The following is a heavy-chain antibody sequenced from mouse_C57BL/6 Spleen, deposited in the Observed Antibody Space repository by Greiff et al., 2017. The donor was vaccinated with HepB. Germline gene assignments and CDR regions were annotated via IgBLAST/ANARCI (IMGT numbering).Heavy chain of an antibody. CDR2: IDPSDSYT. D-gene: IGHD2-5*01. J-gene: IGHJ2*01. V-gene: IGHV1-59*01. CDR3: ARKLSNPYYFDY. Sequence: QVQLQQPGAELVRPGTSVKLSCKASGYTFTSYWMHWVKQRPGQGLEWIGVIDPSDSYTNYNQKFKGKATLTVDTSSSTAYMQLSSLTSEDSAVYYCARKLSNPYYFDYWGQGTTLTVAS. CDR1: GYTFTSYW.